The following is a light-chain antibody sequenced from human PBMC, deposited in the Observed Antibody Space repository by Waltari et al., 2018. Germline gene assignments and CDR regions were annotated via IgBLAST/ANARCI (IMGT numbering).Light chain of an antibody. CDR3: QQHYSHPLT. CDR2: GAS. J-gene: IGKJ4*01. Sequence: DIQLTQSPSSLSASVVARVPITCRTSQTISNYVAWYQQQPGRVPKFLIYGASSLENGVPSRFSGSGSGTEFTLTISSLQPEDFATYYCQQHYSHPLTFGGGTTVEIK. CDR1: QTISNY. V-gene: IGKV1-17*03.